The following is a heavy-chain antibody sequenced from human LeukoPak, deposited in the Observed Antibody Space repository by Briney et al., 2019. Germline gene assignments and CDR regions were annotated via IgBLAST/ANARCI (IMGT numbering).Heavy chain of an antibody. CDR1: GFLFSSYA. CDR3: AKDIVVVVAATIGMDV. Sequence: GGSLRLFCAASGFLFSSYAMRWARQAPGKAVEWVSAMRGSGGSTYYAGSVKGRFTISRDNSMNTLYLQMNSLRAEDTAVYYCAKDIVVVVAATIGMDVWGKRTTVTVSS. J-gene: IGHJ6*04. D-gene: IGHD2-15*01. V-gene: IGHV3-23*01. CDR2: MRGSGGST.